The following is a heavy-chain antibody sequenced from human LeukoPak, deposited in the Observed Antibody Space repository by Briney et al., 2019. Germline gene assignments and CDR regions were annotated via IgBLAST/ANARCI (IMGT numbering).Heavy chain of an antibody. J-gene: IGHJ6*03. CDR1: GGSISSYY. CDR3: ARVFDKDV. D-gene: IGHD2-21*01. Sequence: SETLSLTCTVSGGSISSYYWSWIRQPARKGLEWIGRIFTSGSTHYNPSLKSRVTMSIDTSKNQFSLRLSSVTAADTAVYYCARVFDKDVWGKGTTVTVSS. V-gene: IGHV4-4*07. CDR2: IFTSGST.